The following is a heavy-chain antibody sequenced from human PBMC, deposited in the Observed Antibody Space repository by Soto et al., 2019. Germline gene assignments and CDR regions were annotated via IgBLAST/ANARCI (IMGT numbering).Heavy chain of an antibody. Sequence: PSQTLSLTCAISGDSVSSNSAAWNWIRQSPSRGLEWLGRTYYRSKWYNDYAVSVKSRITINPDTSKNQFSLQLNSVTPEDTAVYYCARDPIFDIVATTHPYYYYYGMGVWGQGTTVTVSS. CDR2: TYYRSKWYN. CDR3: ARDPIFDIVATTHPYYYYYGMGV. D-gene: IGHD5-12*01. CDR1: GDSVSSNSAA. V-gene: IGHV6-1*01. J-gene: IGHJ6*02.